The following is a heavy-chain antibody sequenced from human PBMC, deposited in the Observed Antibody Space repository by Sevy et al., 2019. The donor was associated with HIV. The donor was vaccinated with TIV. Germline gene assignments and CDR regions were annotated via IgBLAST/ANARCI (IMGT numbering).Heavy chain of an antibody. V-gene: IGHV4-59*01. CDR1: GGSMSSYY. CDR3: ASGGGYLDAFDF. Sequence: SETLSLTCIVSGGSMSSYYWSWIRQSPGKGLGWIGYIYYSGSTNYSPSLKSRVTISVDTSKNQFSLKLSSVTAADTAVYYSASGGGYLDAFDFWGQGTMVTVSS. D-gene: IGHD3-16*01. CDR2: IYYSGST. J-gene: IGHJ3*01.